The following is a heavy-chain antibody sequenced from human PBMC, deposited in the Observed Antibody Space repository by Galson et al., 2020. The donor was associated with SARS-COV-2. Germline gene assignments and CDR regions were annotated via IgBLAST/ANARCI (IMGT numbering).Heavy chain of an antibody. V-gene: IGHV4-61*09. CDR1: GGSMNSGSYY. J-gene: IGHJ4*02. D-gene: IGHD6-19*01. Sequence: SGGSMNSGSYYWNWIRQPAGKGLEWIGHVFITGTTNYNPSLKSRATISLDTSKNQFSLKLTSVTAADTAVYYCRQFALGAVPIDYWGQGTLVTVSS. CDR3: RQFALGAVPIDY. CDR2: VFITGTT.